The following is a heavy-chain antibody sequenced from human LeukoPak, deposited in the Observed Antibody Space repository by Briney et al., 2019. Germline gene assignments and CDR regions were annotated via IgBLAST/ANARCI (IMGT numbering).Heavy chain of an antibody. CDR1: GGSISSYY. V-gene: IGHV4-59*01. CDR2: IYYGGST. CDR3: ARVPAAGTGPDY. D-gene: IGHD6-13*01. J-gene: IGHJ4*02. Sequence: SESLSLTCSVSGGSISSYYWTWIRRPPEKGLEWIGHIYYGGSTNYNPSLKSRVTISVDASKKQFFLKLTSVTAADTAVYYCARVPAAGTGPDYWGQGTLVTVSS.